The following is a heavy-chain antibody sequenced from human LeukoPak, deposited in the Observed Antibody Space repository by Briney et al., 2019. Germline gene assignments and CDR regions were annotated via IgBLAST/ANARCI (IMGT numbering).Heavy chain of an antibody. D-gene: IGHD2-2*01. Sequence: GGSLRLSCAVSGFTFSDYYMSWIRQAPGKGLEWVSYISSSGSTIYNADSVKGRFTISRDNAKNSLYLQMNSLRAEDSAVYYCARAGRYCTSTTCGVDPWGQGTLVTVSS. J-gene: IGHJ5*02. CDR2: ISSSGSTI. CDR3: ARAGRYCTSTTCGVDP. CDR1: GFTFSDYY. V-gene: IGHV3-11*04.